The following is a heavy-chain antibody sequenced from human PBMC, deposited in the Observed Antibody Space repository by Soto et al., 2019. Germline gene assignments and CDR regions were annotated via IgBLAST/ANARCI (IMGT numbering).Heavy chain of an antibody. Sequence: PSETLSLTCAVYGGSFSAYYWSWIRQPPGKGLEWIGEINHSGSTNYNPSLKSRVTISVDTSKNQFSLKLSSVTAAEAVVYYCARRKVFDYGAKGPLVPVSP. CDR3: ARRKVFDY. V-gene: IGHV4-34*01. CDR1: GGSFSAYY. CDR2: INHSGST. J-gene: IGHJ4*03.